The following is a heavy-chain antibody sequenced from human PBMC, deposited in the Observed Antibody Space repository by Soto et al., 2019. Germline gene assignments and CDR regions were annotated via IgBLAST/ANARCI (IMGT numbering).Heavy chain of an antibody. V-gene: IGHV3-33*01. CDR2: IWYDGSNK. CDR3: ARDQGYCSGGSCYSSIDY. Sequence: QVQLVESGGGVVQPGRSLRLSCAASGFTFSSYGMHWVRQAPGKGLEWVAVIWYDGSNKYYADSVKGRFTISRDNSKNTLYLQMNSLRAEDTAVYYCARDQGYCSGGSCYSSIDYWGQGTLVTVSS. CDR1: GFTFSSYG. J-gene: IGHJ4*02. D-gene: IGHD2-15*01.